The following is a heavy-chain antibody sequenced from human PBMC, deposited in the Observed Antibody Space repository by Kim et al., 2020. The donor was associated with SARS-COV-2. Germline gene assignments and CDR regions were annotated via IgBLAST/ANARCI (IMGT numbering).Heavy chain of an antibody. CDR1: GDSVSSTSAG. Sequence: SQTLSRTCAIYGDSVSSTSAGWTWIRQSPSRGLEWLGRTYYRSQWYKDYALSVKSRIIINADIPKNQFSLQLNSVIPEDTGVYYCASGGLVAGAKPHLDYWGQGTLVTVSS. CDR3: ASGGLVAGAKPHLDY. D-gene: IGHD6-19*01. CDR2: TYYRSQWYK. V-gene: IGHV6-1*01. J-gene: IGHJ4*02.